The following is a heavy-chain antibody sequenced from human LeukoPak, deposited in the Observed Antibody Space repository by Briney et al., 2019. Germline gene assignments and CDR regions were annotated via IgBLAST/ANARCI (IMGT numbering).Heavy chain of an antibody. CDR2: ITPHNGDT. Sequence: ASVKVSCKASGYTFNTYDIGWVRQAPGQGLEWMGWITPHNGDTNYAERLKDRVTMTTDTSMSTAYMELGCLRSDDTAVYYCARFWSGYLPDYWGQGTLITVSS. CDR1: GYTFNTYD. J-gene: IGHJ4*02. CDR3: ARFWSGYLPDY. V-gene: IGHV1-18*01. D-gene: IGHD3-3*01.